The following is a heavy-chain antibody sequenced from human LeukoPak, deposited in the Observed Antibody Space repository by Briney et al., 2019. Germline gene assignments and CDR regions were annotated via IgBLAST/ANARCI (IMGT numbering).Heavy chain of an antibody. CDR1: GFTFSSYS. D-gene: IGHD3-22*01. CDR3: AREPSNYYDSSGYLVSFGSGY. V-gene: IGHV3-21*01. J-gene: IGHJ4*02. Sequence: GGSLRLSCAASGFTFSSYSMNWVRQAPGKGLEWVSSISSSSSYIYYADSVKGRFTISRDNAKNSLYLQMNSLRAEDTAVYYCAREPSNYYDSSGYLVSFGSGYWGQGTLVTVSS. CDR2: ISSSSSYI.